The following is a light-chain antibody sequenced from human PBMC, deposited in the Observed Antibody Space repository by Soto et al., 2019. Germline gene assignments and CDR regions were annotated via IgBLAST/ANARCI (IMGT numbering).Light chain of an antibody. CDR3: QQYGSLSWT. CDR2: GAS. V-gene: IGKV3-20*01. CDR1: QNVDSNY. J-gene: IGKJ1*01. Sequence: IVLTQSGGTLSLSPWERATLSCRASQNVDSNYLAWYQQKPGQAPRIIIFGASGRATGIPDRFSGSGSGTDFTLTISRLEPEDFAVYYCQQYGSLSWTFGQGTKVDI.